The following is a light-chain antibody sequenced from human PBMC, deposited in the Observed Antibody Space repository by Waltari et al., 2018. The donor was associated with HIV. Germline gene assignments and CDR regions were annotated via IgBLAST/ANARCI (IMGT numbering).Light chain of an antibody. CDR3: QVWDSGSAHVL. CDR1: NIRNTG. Sequence: SYVLTQPPSVSAAPGQTARITCGGNNIRNTGVYWYPRKPGQAPVLVVYGESDRPSGIPERFSGSKSGNTATLTISRVEAGDEADYYCQVWDSGSAHVLFGGGTKLTVL. J-gene: IGLJ2*01. V-gene: IGLV3-21*02. CDR2: GES.